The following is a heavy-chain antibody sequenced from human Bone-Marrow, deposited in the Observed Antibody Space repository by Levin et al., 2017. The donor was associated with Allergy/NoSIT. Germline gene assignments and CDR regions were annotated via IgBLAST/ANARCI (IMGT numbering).Heavy chain of an antibody. CDR1: GGTFNSYA. CDR2: IIPFFGTA. J-gene: IGHJ6*02. Sequence: SVKVSCKASGGTFNSYAFTWVRQAPGQGLEWVGGIIPFFGTANYAQKFQGRVTITADESTSTVYMDLISLRSEDTGVYYCAREAFRDGMDVWGQGTTVTVSS. V-gene: IGHV1-69*13. CDR3: AREAFRDGMDV.